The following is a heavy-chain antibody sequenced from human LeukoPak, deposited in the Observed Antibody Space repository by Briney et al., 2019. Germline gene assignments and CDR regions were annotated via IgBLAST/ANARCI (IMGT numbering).Heavy chain of an antibody. CDR1: GGSISSYY. D-gene: IGHD3-9*01. CDR3: ARRPRNDILTGTPFDY. Sequence: SETLSLTCTVSGGSISSYYWSWIRQPPGKGLEWIGYIYYSGSTDSNPSLKSRVTISVDTSRNQFSLKLRSVTAADTAVYYCARRPRNDILTGTPFDYWGQGILVTVSS. J-gene: IGHJ4*02. CDR2: IYYSGST. V-gene: IGHV4-59*01.